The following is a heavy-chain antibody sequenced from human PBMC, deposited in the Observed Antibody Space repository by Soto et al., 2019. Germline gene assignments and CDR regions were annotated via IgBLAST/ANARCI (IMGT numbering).Heavy chain of an antibody. V-gene: IGHV1-18*01. D-gene: IGHD1-1*01. CDR3: ARGRTVSSIGAHLV. J-gene: IGHJ4*03. Sequence: QIQLVQSGAEVKKPGASVKVSCKASGYNFFDYGVSWVRQAPGQGLEWMGWVSPKSGNTDYARKVQSRVTMTTGTSTRTPYMELRGLTYDHTADYYCARGRTVSSIGAHLVWGEGTLVSVAA. CDR2: VSPKSGNT. CDR1: GYNFFDYG.